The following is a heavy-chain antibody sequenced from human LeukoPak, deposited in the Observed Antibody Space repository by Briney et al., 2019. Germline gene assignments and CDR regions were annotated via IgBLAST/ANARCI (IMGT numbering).Heavy chain of an antibody. CDR2: INPHSGST. V-gene: IGHV1-2*02. J-gene: IGHJ4*02. CDR3: ARRRLAASSDS. Sequence: ASVKVSCKASGYSFTGYFILWMRQAPGQGLEWLGWINPHSGSTNYAPKFQGRVTSTRDTSINTVYLEVTSLRPDDTAIYYCARRRLAASSDSWGQGTLVTVSS. D-gene: IGHD2-15*01. CDR1: GYSFTGYF.